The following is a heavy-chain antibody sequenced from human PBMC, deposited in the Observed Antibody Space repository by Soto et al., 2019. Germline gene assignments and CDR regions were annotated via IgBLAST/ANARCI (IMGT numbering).Heavy chain of an antibody. V-gene: IGHV4-4*02. CDR1: GGAISSSKW. D-gene: IGHD6-13*01. CDR3: ARASATIAAAAIFDY. CDR2: IYQSGST. J-gene: IGHJ4*02. Sequence: QVQLQESGPGLVKPSGTLSLTCAVSGGAISSSKWWSWVRQPPGKGLEWIGEIYQSGSTNYNPSLESRGRMSVDKSRNQFSLKLTSVSAAYTAVDYCARASATIAAAAIFDYWGQGTLVTVSS.